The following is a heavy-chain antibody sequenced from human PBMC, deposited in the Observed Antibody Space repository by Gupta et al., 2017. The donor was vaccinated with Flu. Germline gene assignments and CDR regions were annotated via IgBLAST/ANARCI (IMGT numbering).Heavy chain of an antibody. Sequence: LEWVAVISYDGSNKYYADSVKGRFTISRDNSKNTLYLQMNSLRAEDTAVYYCAKDPGVLYYYDSSGYSLLDYWGQGTLVTVSS. V-gene: IGHV3-30*18. J-gene: IGHJ4*02. D-gene: IGHD3-22*01. CDR2: ISYDGSNK. CDR3: AKDPGVLYYYDSSGYSLLDY.